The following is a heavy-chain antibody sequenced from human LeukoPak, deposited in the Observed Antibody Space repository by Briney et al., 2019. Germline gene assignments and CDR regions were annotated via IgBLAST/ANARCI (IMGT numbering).Heavy chain of an antibody. CDR1: GFTFSSYG. J-gene: IGHJ4*02. V-gene: IGHV3-30*03. D-gene: IGHD5-12*01. CDR3: ARDSRANYFDY. Sequence: PGRSLRLSCAASGFTFSSYGMHWVRQAPGKGLEWVAVISSDGTNKYYADSVKGRFTISRDNSKNTLYLQMNSLRAEDTAVYYCARDSRANYFDYWGQGTLVTVSS. CDR2: ISSDGTNK.